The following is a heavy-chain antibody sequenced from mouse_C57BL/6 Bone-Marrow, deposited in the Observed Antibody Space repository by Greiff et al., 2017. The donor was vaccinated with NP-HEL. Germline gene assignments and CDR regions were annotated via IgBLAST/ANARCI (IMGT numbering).Heavy chain of an antibody. D-gene: IGHD2-5*01. V-gene: IGHV1-64*01. CDR3: ARSYCSNFRFAY. Sequence: VQLQQPGAELVKPGASVKLSCKASGYTFTSYWMHWVKQSPGQGLEWIGMIHPNSGSTNYNEKFKSKATLTVDKSSSTAYMQLSSLTSEDSAVYYCARSYCSNFRFAYWGQGTLVTVSA. J-gene: IGHJ3*01. CDR1: GYTFTSYW. CDR2: IHPNSGST.